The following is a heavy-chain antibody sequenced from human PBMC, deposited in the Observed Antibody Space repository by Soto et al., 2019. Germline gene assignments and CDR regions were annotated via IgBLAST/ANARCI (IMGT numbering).Heavy chain of an antibody. V-gene: IGHV3-23*01. CDR2: ISGSGDST. Sequence: GGSLRLSCAASGFTFSFYSMSWVRQAPGKGLEWVSAISGSGDSTYYADSVKGRFTISRDNSKNTLYLQMTSLRAEDTAVYYCAKDQLVQASWGQGTLVTVSS. J-gene: IGHJ5*02. CDR1: GFTFSFYS. CDR3: AKDQLVQAS.